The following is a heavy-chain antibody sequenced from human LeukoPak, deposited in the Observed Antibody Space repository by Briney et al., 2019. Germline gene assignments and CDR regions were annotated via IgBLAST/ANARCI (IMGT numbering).Heavy chain of an antibody. CDR3: ARVTLPTYYYDSSGYYHTGFDY. CDR1: GYAFTSYD. D-gene: IGHD3-22*01. V-gene: IGHV1-8*01. J-gene: IGHJ4*02. CDR2: MNPNSGIT. Sequence: ASVKVSCKASGYAFTSYDINWVRQATGQGLEWMGWMNPNSGITGYAQKFQGRVTMTRNTSISTAYMELSSLRSEDTAVYYCARVTLPTYYYDSSGYYHTGFDYWGQGTLVTVSS.